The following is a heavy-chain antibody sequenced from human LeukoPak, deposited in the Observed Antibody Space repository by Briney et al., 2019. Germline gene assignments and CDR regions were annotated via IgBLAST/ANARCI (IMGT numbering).Heavy chain of an antibody. CDR1: GFTFSSYA. Sequence: GGSLRLSCAASGFTFSSYAMHWVRQAPGKGLEWVSAISGSGGSTYYADSVKGRFTISRDNSKNTLYLQMNSLRAEDTAVYYCAKGATITMVRGVIDYWGQGTLVTVSS. CDR2: ISGSGGST. CDR3: AKGATITMVRGVIDY. J-gene: IGHJ4*02. V-gene: IGHV3-23*01. D-gene: IGHD3-10*01.